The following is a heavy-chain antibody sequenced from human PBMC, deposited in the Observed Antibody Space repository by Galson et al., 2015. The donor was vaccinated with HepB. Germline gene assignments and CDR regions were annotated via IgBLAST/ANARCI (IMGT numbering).Heavy chain of an antibody. CDR1: GFTFSHYN. CDR3: ARDSRATFGEPNWFDP. Sequence: SLRLSCAASGFTFSHYNMNWVRQVPGKGLEWISYISASSSTIEYADSVKGRFTISRDNAKNSLFLQMSSLRAEDTAVYYCARDSRATFGEPNWFDPWGQGTLVTVSS. V-gene: IGHV3-48*01. CDR2: ISASSSTI. J-gene: IGHJ5*02. D-gene: IGHD3-3*01.